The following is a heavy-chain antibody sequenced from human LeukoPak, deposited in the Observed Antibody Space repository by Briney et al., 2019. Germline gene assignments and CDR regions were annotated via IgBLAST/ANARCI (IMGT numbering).Heavy chain of an antibody. CDR2: ISSSGSTI. CDR3: ARGGFVNYVMVL. D-gene: IGHD3-16*02. J-gene: IGHJ6*02. Sequence: GGSLRLSCAASGFTFSSFDVNWVRQAPGKGLEWVSYISSSGSTIYYADSVKGRFTISRDNAKNSPYLQMNSLRAEDTAVYYCARGGFVNYVMVLWGQGTTVTVSS. V-gene: IGHV3-48*03. CDR1: GFTFSSFD.